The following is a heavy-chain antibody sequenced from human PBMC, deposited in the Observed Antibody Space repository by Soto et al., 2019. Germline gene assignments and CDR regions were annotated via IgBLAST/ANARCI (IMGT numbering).Heavy chain of an antibody. Sequence: PSETLSLTCAVYGGSFSGYDWSWIRQPPGKGLEWIGEINHSGSTNYNPSLKSRVTISVDTSKDQFSLKLSSVTAADTAVYYCARGGRIRKNWFDPWGQGTLVTVSS. V-gene: IGHV4-34*01. CDR2: INHSGST. CDR3: ARGGRIRKNWFDP. CDR1: GGSFSGYD. J-gene: IGHJ5*02.